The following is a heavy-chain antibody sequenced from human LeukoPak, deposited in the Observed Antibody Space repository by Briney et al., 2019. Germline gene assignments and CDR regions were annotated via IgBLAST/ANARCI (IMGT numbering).Heavy chain of an antibody. CDR2: ISSSSSYL. CDR3: ARVGYSGYDWKGGYYYYYGMDV. J-gene: IGHJ6*02. V-gene: IGHV3-21*01. CDR1: GFTFSSYS. D-gene: IGHD5-12*01. Sequence: GGFLRLSCAASGFTFSSYSMNWVRQAPGEGLGWVSSISSSSSYLYYADSVKGRFTISRDNAKNSLYLQMNSLRAEDTAVYYCARVGYSGYDWKGGYYYYYGMDVWGQGTTVTVSS.